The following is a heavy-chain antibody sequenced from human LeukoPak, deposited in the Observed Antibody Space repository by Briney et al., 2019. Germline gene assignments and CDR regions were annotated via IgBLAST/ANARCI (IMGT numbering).Heavy chain of an antibody. J-gene: IGHJ1*01. CDR3: ARARGSSFQH. D-gene: IGHD1-26*01. CDR2: IYYSGST. CDR1: GGSISIYY. V-gene: IGHV4-59*01. Sequence: PSETLSLTCTVSGGSISIYYWSWIRQPPGKGLEWIGYIYYSGSTNYNPSLKSRVTISVDTSKNQFSLKLSSVTAADTAVYYCARARGSSFQHWGQGTLVTVSS.